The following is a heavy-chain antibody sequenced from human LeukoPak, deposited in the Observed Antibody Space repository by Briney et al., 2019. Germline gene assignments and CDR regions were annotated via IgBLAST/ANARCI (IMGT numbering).Heavy chain of an antibody. J-gene: IGHJ4*02. D-gene: IGHD5-12*01. CDR1: GYTFTRYG. CDR3: ARGYSGYAPHDY. CDR2: ISGYSGKT. V-gene: IGHV1-18*01. Sequence: ASVKVSCKASGYTFTRYGISWVRQAPGQGLEWMGWISGYSGKTNYAQKLQGRVTMTTDTSTSTAYMELRSLRSADTAVYYCARGYSGYAPHDYWGQGTLVTVSS.